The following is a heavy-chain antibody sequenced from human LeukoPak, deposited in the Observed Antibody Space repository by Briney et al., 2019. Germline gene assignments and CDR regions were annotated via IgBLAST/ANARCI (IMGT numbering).Heavy chain of an antibody. CDR2: INQDGSEI. J-gene: IGHJ2*01. D-gene: IGHD3-22*01. Sequence: GGSLRLSCAASGFTFSNYWMSWVRQAPGKGLEGVANINQDGSEIYYVDSVKGRFTISRDNAKNSLYLQIHRLRAEDTAVSYSARDQGSVIVVRTTNWDFDLWGGGTLVTVSS. V-gene: IGHV3-7*01. CDR1: GFTFSNYW. CDR3: ARDQGSVIVVRTTNWDFDL.